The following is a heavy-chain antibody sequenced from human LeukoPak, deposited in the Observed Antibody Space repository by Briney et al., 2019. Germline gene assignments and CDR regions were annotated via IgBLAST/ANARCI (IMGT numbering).Heavy chain of an antibody. V-gene: IGHV3-53*01. J-gene: IGHJ5*02. CDR2: INIGGSV. D-gene: IGHD1-26*01. Sequence: GRSPRLSCAASGFPFTNNYMSWVRQAPGKGLEWVSVINIGGSVSYADSVKGRFTISRDNSNSTLYLQMNSLRVEDTALYYCARVRRQVGSRWFDPWGQETRDTVSS. CDR1: GFPFTNNY. CDR3: ARVRRQVGSRWFDP.